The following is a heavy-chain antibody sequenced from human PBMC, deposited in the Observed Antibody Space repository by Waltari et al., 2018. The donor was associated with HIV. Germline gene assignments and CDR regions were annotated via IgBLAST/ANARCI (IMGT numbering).Heavy chain of an antibody. CDR2: ISGSRFTI. J-gene: IGHJ6*02. Sequence: EVQLVESGGGLVQPGGSLRLSCAASGFTFSTYSMNWVRQAPGKGLEWVSPISGSRFTIYYADSVKGRFTISRDNAKNSLYLQMNSLRAEDTAVYYCARDRGVVTPNYGMDVWGQGTTVTVSS. CDR3: ARDRGVVTPNYGMDV. CDR1: GFTFSTYS. D-gene: IGHD2-21*02. V-gene: IGHV3-48*01.